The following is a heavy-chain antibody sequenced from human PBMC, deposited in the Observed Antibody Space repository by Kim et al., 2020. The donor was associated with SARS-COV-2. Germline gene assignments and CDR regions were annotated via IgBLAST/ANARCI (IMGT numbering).Heavy chain of an antibody. Sequence: SETLSLTCTVSGAYISAYYWSWIRQPPGKGLEWLGYFYYSGSTKYNLSLKSRVTISGDTSKKHFSLKLSSVTAADTAVYYCATYSGYPGHYFDYWGQG. CDR2: FYYSGST. CDR3: ATYSGYPGHYFDY. CDR1: GAYISAYY. D-gene: IGHD5-12*01. V-gene: IGHV4-59*01. J-gene: IGHJ4*02.